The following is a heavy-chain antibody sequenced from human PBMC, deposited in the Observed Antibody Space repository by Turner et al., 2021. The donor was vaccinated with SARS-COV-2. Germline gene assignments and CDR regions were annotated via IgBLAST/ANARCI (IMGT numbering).Heavy chain of an antibody. V-gene: IGHV4-39*01. CDR1: GGAIRSSNYY. CDR3: ARLLNPGSYYYYYYGMDV. CDR2: IYYSGST. J-gene: IGHJ6*02. D-gene: IGHD3-10*01. Sequence: QLQLQESGPGLVKPSGTLSLTCTVSGGAIRSSNYYWGWIRQPPGKGLEWIGSIYYSGSTYYNPSLKGRVTISVDTSKNQFTLKLSSVTAADTAVYYCARLLNPGSYYYYYYGMDVWGQGTTVTVSS.